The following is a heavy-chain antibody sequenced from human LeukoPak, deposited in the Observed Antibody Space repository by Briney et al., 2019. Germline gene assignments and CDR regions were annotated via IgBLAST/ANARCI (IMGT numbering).Heavy chain of an antibody. V-gene: IGHV4-61*02. Sequence: SQTLSLTCTVSGGSISSGSYYWSWIRQPAGKGLEWIGRIYTSGSTNYNPSLKSRVTISVDTSKNQFSLKLSSVTAADTVVYYCARGRGIFGVANWFDPWGQGTLVTVSS. J-gene: IGHJ5*02. CDR2: IYTSGST. D-gene: IGHD3-3*01. CDR1: GGSISSGSYY. CDR3: ARGRGIFGVANWFDP.